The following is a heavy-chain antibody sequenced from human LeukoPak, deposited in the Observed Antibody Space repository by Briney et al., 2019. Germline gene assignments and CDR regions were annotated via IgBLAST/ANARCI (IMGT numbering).Heavy chain of an antibody. V-gene: IGHV3-33*01. CDR1: GFTFSSYG. CDR3: ATDIGAGPFDY. Sequence: GRSLRLSCAASGFTFSSYGTHWVRQAPGKGLEWVAVIWHDGNTKDYADSVKGRFTISRDNSKNTLYLQMNSLRAEDTAFYYCATDIGAGPFDYWGQGTLVTVSS. J-gene: IGHJ4*02. CDR2: IWHDGNTK. D-gene: IGHD2-15*01.